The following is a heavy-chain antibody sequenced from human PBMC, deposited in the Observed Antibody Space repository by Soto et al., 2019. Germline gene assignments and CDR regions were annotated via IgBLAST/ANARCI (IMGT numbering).Heavy chain of an antibody. J-gene: IGHJ6*03. CDR2: IYYSGST. V-gene: IGHV4-59*08. Sequence: PSETLSLTCTVSGGSISSYYWSWIRQSPGKGLEWIGYIYYSGSTNYNPSLKSRVTISVDTSKNQFSLKLSSVTAADTAVYYCARHALLWFGESPTDYYYYYYMDVWGKGTTVTVSS. CDR1: GGSISSYY. CDR3: ARHALLWFGESPTDYYYYYYMDV. D-gene: IGHD3-10*01.